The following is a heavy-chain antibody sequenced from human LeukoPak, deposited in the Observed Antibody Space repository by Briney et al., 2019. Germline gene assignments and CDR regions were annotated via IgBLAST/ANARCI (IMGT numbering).Heavy chain of an antibody. Sequence: PGGSLRLSCAASGFTFSSFGMRWVRQAPGKGLEWVSAISGSGGSTYYADSVKGRFTISRDNAKNSLYLQMNSLRAEDTAVYYCARAGYYDSGGYFDYWGQGTLVTVSS. D-gene: IGHD3-22*01. CDR1: GFTFSSFG. CDR3: ARAGYYDSGGYFDY. V-gene: IGHV3-23*01. CDR2: ISGSGGST. J-gene: IGHJ4*02.